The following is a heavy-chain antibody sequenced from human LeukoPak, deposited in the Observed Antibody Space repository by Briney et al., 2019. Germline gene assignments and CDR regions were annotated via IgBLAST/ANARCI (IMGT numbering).Heavy chain of an antibody. CDR1: GFTFSSYA. J-gene: IGHJ1*01. Sequence: GRSLRLSCAASGFTFSSYAMHWVRQAPGKGLEWVAVISYDGSNKYYADSVKGRFTISRDNSKNTLYLQVNSLRAEDTAVYYCARDRRQWLVLLYFQHWGQGTLVTVSS. D-gene: IGHD6-19*01. CDR3: ARDRRQWLVLLYFQH. CDR2: ISYDGSNK. V-gene: IGHV3-30*04.